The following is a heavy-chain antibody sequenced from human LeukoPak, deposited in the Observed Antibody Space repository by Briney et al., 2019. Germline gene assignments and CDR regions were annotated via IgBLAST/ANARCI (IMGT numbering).Heavy chain of an antibody. CDR1: GFTFSSYA. CDR3: ARGFVYDSSGPYFDY. D-gene: IGHD3-22*01. Sequence: GGSLRLSCAASGFTFSSYAMSWVRQAPGKRLEWVSTISASGGGTYYADSVKGRFTISRDNSKNTLSLQTNSLRVEDTAVYFCARGFVYDSSGPYFDYWGQGTLVTVSS. J-gene: IGHJ4*02. CDR2: ISASGGGT. V-gene: IGHV3-23*01.